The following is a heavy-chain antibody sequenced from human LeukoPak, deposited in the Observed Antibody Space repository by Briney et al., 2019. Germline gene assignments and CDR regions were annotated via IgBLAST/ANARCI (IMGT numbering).Heavy chain of an antibody. V-gene: IGHV1-8*01. CDR3: ARGTGRYYDSSGPPTPY. CDR2: MNPNNGNT. Sequence: ASVKVSCKASGYTFTSYDINWVRQATGQGLEWMGWMNPNNGNTGYAQKFQGRVTMTRNTSISTAYMELSSLRSEDTAVYYCARGTGRYYDSSGPPTPYWGQGTLVTVSS. CDR1: GYTFTSYD. D-gene: IGHD3-22*01. J-gene: IGHJ4*02.